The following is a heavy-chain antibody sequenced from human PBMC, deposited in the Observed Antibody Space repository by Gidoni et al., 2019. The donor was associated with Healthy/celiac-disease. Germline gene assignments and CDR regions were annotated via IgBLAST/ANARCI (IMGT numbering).Heavy chain of an antibody. V-gene: IGHV3-30*03. CDR1: GFTFSTYG. J-gene: IGHJ6*02. Sequence: QVQLVESGGGVVQPGRSLRLSCAASGFTFSTYGMHWVRQAPGKGLEWVAVISYDGSNKYYADSVKGRFTISRDNSTNTLYLQMNSLRAEDTAVYYCARDGEYCSGGSCYRPLYGMDVWGQGTTVTVSS. CDR2: ISYDGSNK. CDR3: ARDGEYCSGGSCYRPLYGMDV. D-gene: IGHD2-15*01.